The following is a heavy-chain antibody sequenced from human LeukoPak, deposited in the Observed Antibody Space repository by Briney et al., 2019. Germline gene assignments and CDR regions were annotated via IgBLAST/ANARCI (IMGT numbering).Heavy chain of an antibody. D-gene: IGHD3-16*02. J-gene: IGHJ4*02. Sequence: ASVKVSCKASGYTFTSYGISWVRQAPGQGLEWMGWISAYNGNTNYAQKLQGRVTMTTDTSTSTAYMELRSLRSDDTAVYYCARDRDYDYVWGRYRLNYWGQGTLVTVSS. V-gene: IGHV1-18*01. CDR1: GYTFTSYG. CDR2: ISAYNGNT. CDR3: ARDRDYDYVWGRYRLNY.